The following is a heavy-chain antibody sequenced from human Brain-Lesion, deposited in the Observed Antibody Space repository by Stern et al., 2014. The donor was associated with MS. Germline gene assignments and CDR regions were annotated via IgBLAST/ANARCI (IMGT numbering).Heavy chain of an antibody. CDR3: ARDQRGITIFGVVTDYYYLGMDV. Sequence: VQLVQSGAEVSKPGASVKVSCKTSGYIFTGYYIHWVRQAPGQGLEWMAWINPNTGGTKYAQQFQGRVTMSRDTSISTAYVELSSLTSDDTAVYYCARDQRGITIFGVVTDYYYLGMDVWGQGTTVTVSS. D-gene: IGHD3-3*01. CDR1: GYIFTGYY. V-gene: IGHV1-2*02. J-gene: IGHJ6*02. CDR2: INPNTGGT.